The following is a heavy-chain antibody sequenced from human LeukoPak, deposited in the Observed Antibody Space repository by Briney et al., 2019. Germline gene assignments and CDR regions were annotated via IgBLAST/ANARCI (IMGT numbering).Heavy chain of an antibody. V-gene: IGHV4-59*01. CDR3: ARGIPGEPSIPLDY. J-gene: IGHJ4*02. D-gene: IGHD2/OR15-2a*01. CDR2: IYYSGST. Sequence: SETLSLTCTVSGGSISSYYWSWIRQPPGKGLEWIGYIYYSGSTNYNPSLKSRVTISVDTSKNQFSLKLSSVTAADTAVYYCARGIPGEPSIPLDYWGQGTLVTVSS. CDR1: GGSISSYY.